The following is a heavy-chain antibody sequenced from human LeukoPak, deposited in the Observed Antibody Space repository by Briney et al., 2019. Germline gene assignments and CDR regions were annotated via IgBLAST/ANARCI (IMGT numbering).Heavy chain of an antibody. CDR1: GGSISSYY. CDR3: AREWELLRKYLYR. CDR2: IYYSGST. J-gene: IGHJ1*01. Sequence: PSETLSLTCTVSGGSISSYYWSWIRQPPGKGLEWIGYIYYSGSTNYNPSLKSRVTISVDTSKNQFSLKLSSVTAADTAVYYCAREWELLRKYLYRWGQGTLVTVSS. D-gene: IGHD1-26*01. V-gene: IGHV4-59*01.